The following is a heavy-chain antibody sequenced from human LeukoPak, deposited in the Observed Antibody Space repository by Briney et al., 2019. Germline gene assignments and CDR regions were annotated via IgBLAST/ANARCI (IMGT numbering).Heavy chain of an antibody. Sequence: PSETLSLTCAIDGASLSAYHWTWIRQPPGKGLEWIGEIKPSGITNYNPSLKSRVTLSIDTSKNQFSLKVASVTAADMAVYYCARVRGCNVHNCLLGGWFDPWGQGTLVTVSS. V-gene: IGHV4-34*01. J-gene: IGHJ5*02. D-gene: IGHD1-20*01. CDR1: GASLSAYH. CDR3: ARVRGCNVHNCLLGGWFDP. CDR2: IKPSGIT.